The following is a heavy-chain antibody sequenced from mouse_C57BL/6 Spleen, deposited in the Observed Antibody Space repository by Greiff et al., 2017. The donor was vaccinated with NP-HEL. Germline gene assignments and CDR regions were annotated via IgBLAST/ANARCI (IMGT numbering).Heavy chain of an antibody. V-gene: IGHV1-19*01. Sequence: EVQLQQSGPVLVKPGASVKMSCKASGYTFTDYYMNWVKQSHGKSLEWIGVINPYNGGTSYNQKFKGKATLTVDKSSSTAYMELNSLTSEDSAVDYGARSVSLYYGSSYPFAYWGQGTLVTVSA. J-gene: IGHJ3*01. CDR2: INPYNGGT. CDR1: GYTFTDYY. D-gene: IGHD1-1*01. CDR3: ARSVSLYYGSSYPFAY.